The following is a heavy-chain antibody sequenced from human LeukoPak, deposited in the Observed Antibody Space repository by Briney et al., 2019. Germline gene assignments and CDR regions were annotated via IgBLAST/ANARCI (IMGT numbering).Heavy chain of an antibody. Sequence: ASVKVSCKASGYTFTSYGISWVRQAPGQGLEWMGWISAYNGNTNYAQKLQGRVTMTTDTSTSTAYMELRSLRSDDTAVYYCARDGSEGYSSGWYGVFGRVRHPFDYWGQGTLVTVSS. D-gene: IGHD6-19*01. CDR3: ARDGSEGYSSGWYGVFGRVRHPFDY. J-gene: IGHJ4*02. V-gene: IGHV1-18*01. CDR2: ISAYNGNT. CDR1: GYTFTSYG.